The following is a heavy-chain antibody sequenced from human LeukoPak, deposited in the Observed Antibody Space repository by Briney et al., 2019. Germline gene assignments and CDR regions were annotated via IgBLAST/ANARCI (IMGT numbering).Heavy chain of an antibody. Sequence: SETLSLTCTVSGGSISSYYWSWIRQPPGKGLEWIGETNHSGSTNYNPSLKSRVTISVDTSKNQFSLKLSSVTAADTAVYYCARGPLYDFWSGYSPRFDYWGRGTLVTVSS. CDR2: TNHSGST. D-gene: IGHD3-3*01. CDR3: ARGPLYDFWSGYSPRFDY. CDR1: GGSISSYY. J-gene: IGHJ4*02. V-gene: IGHV4-34*01.